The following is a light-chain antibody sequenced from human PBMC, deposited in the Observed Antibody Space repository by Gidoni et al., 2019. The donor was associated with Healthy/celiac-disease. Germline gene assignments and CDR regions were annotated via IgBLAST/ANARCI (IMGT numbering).Light chain of an antibody. Sequence: QSLVTQPPSASGTPGQRVTISCSGTSSNVEVNSVYGYQQVPGMAPKLLIYRDNERPSGVPDRFAGSKSGTSASLAISGLRPEDEADYYCAVWDDTLTGYVFGPGTKVTAL. CDR3: AVWDDTLTGYV. V-gene: IGLV1-47*01. CDR2: RDN. J-gene: IGLJ1*01. CDR1: SSNVEVNS.